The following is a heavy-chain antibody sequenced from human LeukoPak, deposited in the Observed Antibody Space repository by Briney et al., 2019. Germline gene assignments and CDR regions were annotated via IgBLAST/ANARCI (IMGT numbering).Heavy chain of an antibody. J-gene: IGHJ2*01. D-gene: IGHD5-12*01. Sequence: SETLSLTCTVSGGSISNTFYYWGWIRQPPGKGLEWIGSINYSGSTYYNPSLKSRVTISVDTSKNQFSLKLSSVTAADTAVYYCARASGWLRSSWYFDLWGRGTLVTVSS. CDR3: ARASGWLRSSWYFDL. CDR2: INYSGST. CDR1: GGSISNTFYY. V-gene: IGHV4-39*07.